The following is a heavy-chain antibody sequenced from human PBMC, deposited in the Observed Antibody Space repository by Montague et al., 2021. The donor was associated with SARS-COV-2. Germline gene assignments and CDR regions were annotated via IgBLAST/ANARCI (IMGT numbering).Heavy chain of an antibody. D-gene: IGHD3-10*01. V-gene: IGHV4-39*01. CDR3: ARHITGSGNAFDI. CDR2: IYYTGST. Sequence: SETLSLTCTVSRDSVSSGSYYWGWIRQPPGKGLEWIGSIYYTGSTYYNPSLKSRVTISVDTSKNQFSLKLSSVTAADTAVYYCARHITGSGNAFDIWGQGTMVTVSS. CDR1: RDSVSSGSYY. J-gene: IGHJ3*02.